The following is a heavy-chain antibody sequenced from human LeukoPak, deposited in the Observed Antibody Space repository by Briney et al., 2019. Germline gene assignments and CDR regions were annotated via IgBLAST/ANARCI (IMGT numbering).Heavy chain of an antibody. J-gene: IGHJ4*02. D-gene: IGHD6-13*01. CDR2: ISSSGSTI. CDR3: ARGGQLALDY. V-gene: IGHV3-48*03. Sequence: GGSLRLSCAASGFTFSSYEMNWVRQAPGKGLEWVSYISSSGSTIYYADSVKGRFTISRDSAKNSLYLQMNSLRAEDTAVYYCARGGQLALDYWAKGPLVPVSS. CDR1: GFTFSSYE.